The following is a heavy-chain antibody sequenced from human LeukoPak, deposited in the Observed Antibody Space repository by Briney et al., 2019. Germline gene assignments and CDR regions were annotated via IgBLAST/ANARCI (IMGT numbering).Heavy chain of an antibody. CDR3: AKDRHPARTDGYYFDY. D-gene: IGHD1-14*01. V-gene: IGHV3-30*18. CDR2: ISYDANNK. CDR1: AFTFSSYG. Sequence: GGSLRLSCAASAFTFSSYGMHWVRQAPGKGLEWVAVISYDANNKYYADSVKGRFTISRDNSKNTLYLQMNSLRAEDTAVYYCAKDRHPARTDGYYFDYWGQGTLVTVSP. J-gene: IGHJ4*02.